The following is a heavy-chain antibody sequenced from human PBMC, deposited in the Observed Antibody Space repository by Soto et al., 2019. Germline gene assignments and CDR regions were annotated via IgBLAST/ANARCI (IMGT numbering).Heavy chain of an antibody. Sequence: QVQLVQSGAEVKKPGASVKVSCKASGYTFTSYGISWVRQAPGQGLEWMGWISAYNGNTNYAQKLQGRVTMTTDTSTSTANMELRSLRSDDTAVYYGARPLRYFDWPNQGGMAVWAKGPRSPSP. CDR2: ISAYNGNT. CDR3: ARPLRYFDWPNQGGMAV. V-gene: IGHV1-18*01. J-gene: IGHJ6*02. D-gene: IGHD3-9*01. CDR1: GYTFTSYG.